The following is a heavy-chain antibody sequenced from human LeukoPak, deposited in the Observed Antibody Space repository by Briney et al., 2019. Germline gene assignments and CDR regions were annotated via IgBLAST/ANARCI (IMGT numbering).Heavy chain of an antibody. CDR2: VSGGGHNT. V-gene: IGHV3-23*01. J-gene: IGHJ5*02. D-gene: IGHD4-23*01. CDR1: GFTFSSYA. Sequence: QPGGSLRLSCVASGFTFSSYAMSWVRQAPGKGLEWVSVVSGGGHNTYYADSVKGRFTISRDNSKNTLYLQMNSLRAEDTAVYYCARDGGFDYGGNSISPWGQGTLVTVSS. CDR3: ARDGGFDYGGNSISP.